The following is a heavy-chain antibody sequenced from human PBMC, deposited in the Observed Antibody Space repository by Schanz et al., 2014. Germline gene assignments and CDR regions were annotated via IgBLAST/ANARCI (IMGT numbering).Heavy chain of an antibody. Sequence: EVQLVESGGGFVQPGGSLGLSCVVSGFTFSSYAMSWVRQAPGKGLEWVSGISGSGGSTYYADSVKGRFTISRDNAKNSMYLHMKSLRGEDTAVYYCARDNYYGSGSCAYWGQGTLVTVSS. CDR1: GFTFSSYA. CDR3: ARDNYYGSGSCAY. CDR2: ISGSGGST. D-gene: IGHD3-10*01. J-gene: IGHJ4*02. V-gene: IGHV3-23*04.